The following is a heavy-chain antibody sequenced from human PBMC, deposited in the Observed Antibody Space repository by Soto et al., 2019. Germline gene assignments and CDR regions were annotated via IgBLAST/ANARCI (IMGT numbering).Heavy chain of an antibody. D-gene: IGHD2-21*01. V-gene: IGHV4-34*01. Sequence: SETLSLTCAVYGGSFSGYYWSWIRQPPGKGLEWIGEINHSGSTNYNPSLKSRVTISVDTSKNQFSLKLSSVTAADTAVYYRARGSIGLYYYYGMDVWGQGTTVTVSS. J-gene: IGHJ6*02. CDR2: INHSGST. CDR3: ARGSIGLYYYYGMDV. CDR1: GGSFSGYY.